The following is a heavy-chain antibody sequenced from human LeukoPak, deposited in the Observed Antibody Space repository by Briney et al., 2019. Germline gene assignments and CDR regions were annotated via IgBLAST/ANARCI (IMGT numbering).Heavy chain of an antibody. J-gene: IGHJ4*02. D-gene: IGHD2-21*02. V-gene: IGHV3-30*02. CDR3: AKRDRVTEFDY. CDR2: IQPDGNDK. CDR1: GFTFNGFG. Sequence: GGSLRLSCAASGFTFNGFGMHWVRQAPGKGLEWVALIQPDGNDKYYTKSVKGRFTVSRDNSKNTLYLQLNSLRAEDTAVYYCAKRDRVTEFDYWGQGALVTVSS.